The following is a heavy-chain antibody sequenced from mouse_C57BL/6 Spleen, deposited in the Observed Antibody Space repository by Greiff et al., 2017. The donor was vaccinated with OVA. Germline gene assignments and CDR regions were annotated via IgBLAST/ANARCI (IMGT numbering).Heavy chain of an antibody. CDR2: IDPETGGT. D-gene: IGHD1-1*01. V-gene: IGHV1-15*01. CDR3: TRWVGSHCYFDF. Sequence: QVQLQQSGAELVRPGASVTLSCKASGYTFTDYEMNWVKQTPVHGLEWIGAIDPETGGTAYNQKFKGKAILTADKSSSTAYMQLRSLTSEDSAVYYCTRWVGSHCYFDFWGKGTTVTVSS. CDR1: GYTFTDYE. J-gene: IGHJ1*03.